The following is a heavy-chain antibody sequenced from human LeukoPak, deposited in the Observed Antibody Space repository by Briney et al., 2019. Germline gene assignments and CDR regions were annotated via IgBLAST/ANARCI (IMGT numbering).Heavy chain of an antibody. J-gene: IGHJ3*02. CDR2: INHSGST. CDR3: ARVPRTYGSGGDAFDI. Sequence: SETLSLTCAVYGGSFSGYYWSWIRQPPGKGLEWIGEINHSGSTNYNPSLKGRVTISVDTSKNQFSLKLSSVTAADTAVYYCARVPRTYGSGGDAFDIWGQGTMVTVSS. V-gene: IGHV4-34*01. D-gene: IGHD3-10*01. CDR1: GGSFSGYY.